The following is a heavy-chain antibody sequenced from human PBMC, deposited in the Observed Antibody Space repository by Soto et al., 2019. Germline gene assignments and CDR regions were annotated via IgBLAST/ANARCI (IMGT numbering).Heavy chain of an antibody. V-gene: IGHV3-33*01. CDR1: GFTFSSYG. Sequence: QVQLVESGGGVVQPGRSLRLSCAASGFTFSSYGMHWVRQAPGKGLEWVAVIWYDGSNKYYADSVKGRFTISRDNSKNTLDLQMNSPRDEDTAVYYCARKLYTWNHYGMDVWGQGTTVTVSS. CDR3: ARKLYTWNHYGMDV. J-gene: IGHJ6*02. D-gene: IGHD1-20*01. CDR2: IWYDGSNK.